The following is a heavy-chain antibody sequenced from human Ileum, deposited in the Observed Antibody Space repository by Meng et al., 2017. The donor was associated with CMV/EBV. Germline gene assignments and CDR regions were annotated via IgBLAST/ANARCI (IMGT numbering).Heavy chain of an antibody. Sequence: SETLSLTCTVSGGSISSSSYYWGWIRQPPGKGLEWIGSIYYSGSTYYNPSLKSRVTISVDTSKNQFSLKLSYVTAADTAVYDWAGVKQQLGWFDPWGQGTLVTVSS. J-gene: IGHJ5*02. CDR1: GGSISSSSYY. CDR2: IYYSGST. D-gene: IGHD6-13*01. CDR3: AGVKQQLGWFDP. V-gene: IGHV4-39*01.